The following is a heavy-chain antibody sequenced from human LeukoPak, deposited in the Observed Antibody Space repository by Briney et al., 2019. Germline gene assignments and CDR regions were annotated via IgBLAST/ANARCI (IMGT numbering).Heavy chain of an antibody. D-gene: IGHD6-13*01. J-gene: IGHJ4*02. V-gene: IGHV4-34*01. CDR1: GFTFINAW. CDR2: INHSGST. CDR3: ARSLDRIAAAGRGAIGY. Sequence: GSLRLSCAASGFTFINAWMAWVRQAPGKGLEWIGEINHSGSTNYNPSLKSRVTISVDTSKNQFSLKLSSVTAADTAVYYCARSLDRIAAAGRGAIGYWGQGTLVTVSS.